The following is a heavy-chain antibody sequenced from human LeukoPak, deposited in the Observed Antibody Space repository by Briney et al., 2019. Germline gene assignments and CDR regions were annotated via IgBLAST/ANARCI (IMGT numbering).Heavy chain of an antibody. Sequence: ASVKVSCKASGYTFTSYGISWVRQAPGQGLEWMGWISAYNGNTNCAQKLQGRVTMTTDTSTSTAYKELRSLRSDDTAVYYCARDGEVYYYGSGSYFDYWGQGTLVTVSS. D-gene: IGHD3-10*01. CDR2: ISAYNGNT. CDR3: ARDGEVYYYGSGSYFDY. V-gene: IGHV1-18*01. CDR1: GYTFTSYG. J-gene: IGHJ4*02.